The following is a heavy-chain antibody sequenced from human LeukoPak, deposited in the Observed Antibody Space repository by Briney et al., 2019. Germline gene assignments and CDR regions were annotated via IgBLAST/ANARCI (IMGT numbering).Heavy chain of an antibody. CDR3: ARDHMVRGVIDYYYYGMDV. Sequence: SETLSLTCTVSGGSISSYYWSWVRQPAGKGLEWIGRIYTSGSTNYNPSLKSRVTISVDTSKNQFSLKLSSVTAADTAVYYCARDHMVRGVIDYYYYGMDVWGQGTTVTVSS. V-gene: IGHV4-4*07. CDR1: GGSISSYY. J-gene: IGHJ6*02. CDR2: IYTSGST. D-gene: IGHD3-10*01.